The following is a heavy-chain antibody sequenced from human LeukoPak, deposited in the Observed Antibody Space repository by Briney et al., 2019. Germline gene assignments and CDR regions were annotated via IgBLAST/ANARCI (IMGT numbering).Heavy chain of an antibody. Sequence: PGGSLRLSCAASGFTFSTYSMSWVCKAPGKGPWWLSYIIIISITKYYADSVKGRFTISRDDAKNSLSLQMNSLRADDTAVYYCAKEMGFCSGGSCYRWFDSWGQGTLVTVSS. V-gene: IGHV3-48*01. J-gene: IGHJ5*01. CDR2: IIIISITK. D-gene: IGHD2-15*01. CDR3: AKEMGFCSGGSCYRWFDS. CDR1: GFTFSTYS.